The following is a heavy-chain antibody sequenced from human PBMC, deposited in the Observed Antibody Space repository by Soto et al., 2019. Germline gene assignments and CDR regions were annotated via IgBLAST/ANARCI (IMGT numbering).Heavy chain of an antibody. J-gene: IGHJ5*02. CDR2: IIPILGIA. Sequence: SVKVSCKASGGTFSSYTISWVRQAPGRGLEWMGRIIPILGIANYAQKFQGRVTITADKSTSTAYMELSSLRSEDTAVYYCARGYCSGGSCYGPPFVPWFDPWGQGTLVTVSS. CDR3: ARGYCSGGSCYGPPFVPWFDP. D-gene: IGHD2-15*01. V-gene: IGHV1-69*02. CDR1: GGTFSSYT.